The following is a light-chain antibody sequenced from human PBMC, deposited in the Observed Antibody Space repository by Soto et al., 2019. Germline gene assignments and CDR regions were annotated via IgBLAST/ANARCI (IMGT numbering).Light chain of an antibody. CDR1: QSVSRN. V-gene: IGKV3-15*01. J-gene: IGKJ4*01. CDR2: GAS. CDR3: QQYHNWPPLT. Sequence: EIVMTQSPATLSVSQGERATLSCRASQSVSRNLAWYQQKPGQAPRLLIYGASTRVTGIPARFSGSGSGTEFTLTIRSLQSEDFAVYYCQQYHNWPPLTFGGGTKVELK.